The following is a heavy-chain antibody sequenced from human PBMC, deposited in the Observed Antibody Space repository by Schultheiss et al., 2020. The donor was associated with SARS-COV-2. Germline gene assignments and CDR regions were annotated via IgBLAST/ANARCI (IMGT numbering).Heavy chain of an antibody. V-gene: IGHV4-31*03. CDR1: GGSISSGGYY. Sequence: SETLSLTCTVSGGSISSGGYYWSWIRQHPGKGLEWIGYIYYSGSTYYNPSLKSRVTISVDTSKNQFSLKLSSVTAADTAVYYCAREIAAAGPISRGYYYYGMDVWGQGTTVTVSS. CDR3: AREIAAAGPISRGYYYYGMDV. CDR2: IYYSGST. D-gene: IGHD6-13*01. J-gene: IGHJ6*02.